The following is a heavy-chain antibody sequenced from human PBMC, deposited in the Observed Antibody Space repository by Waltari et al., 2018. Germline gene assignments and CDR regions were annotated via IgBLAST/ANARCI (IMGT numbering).Heavy chain of an antibody. V-gene: IGHV4-59*01. D-gene: IGHD6-13*01. CDR3: ARGGDSVRLWYFDL. J-gene: IGHJ2*01. Sequence: QVQLQESGPGLVKPSETLSLTCTVSGGSISSYYWSWIRQPPGKGLEWIGYIYYSGSTNSNPSLQSRVTISLDTSKNQCSLKLSSVTAADTAVYYCARGGDSVRLWYFDLWGRGTLVTVSS. CDR2: IYYSGST. CDR1: GGSISSYY.